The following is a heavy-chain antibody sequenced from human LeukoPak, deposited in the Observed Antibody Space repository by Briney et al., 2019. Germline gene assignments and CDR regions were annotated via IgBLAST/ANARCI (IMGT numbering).Heavy chain of an antibody. CDR1: GYTFTSYG. V-gene: IGHV1-18*01. J-gene: IGHJ4*02. D-gene: IGHD1-1*01. CDR3: ARIRPVTTGLKGYYFDY. Sequence: GASVKVSCKASGYTFTSYGISWVRQAPGQGLEWMGWISAYNGNTNYAQKLQGRVTMTTDTSTSTAYMELSGLRSEDTAVYYCARIRPVTTGLKGYYFDYWGQGTLVTVSS. CDR2: ISAYNGNT.